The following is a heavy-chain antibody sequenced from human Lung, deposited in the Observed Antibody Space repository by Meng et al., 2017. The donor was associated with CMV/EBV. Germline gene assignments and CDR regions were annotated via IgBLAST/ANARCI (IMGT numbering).Heavy chain of an antibody. CDR2: IYSDGIST. Sequence: SCAVSGININTYWMHWVRQDPGKGLVWLSRIYSDGISTRYADYVKGRFTISRDNTKNTLYLQMNGLRAEDTAVYYCAREPGRGAFDIWGQGTLVTVSS. CDR1: GININTYW. J-gene: IGHJ4*02. CDR3: AREPGRGAFDI. V-gene: IGHV3-74*01. D-gene: IGHD1-26*01.